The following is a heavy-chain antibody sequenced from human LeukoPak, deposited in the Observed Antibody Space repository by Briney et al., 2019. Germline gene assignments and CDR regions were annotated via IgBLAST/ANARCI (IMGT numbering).Heavy chain of an antibody. J-gene: IGHJ4*02. V-gene: IGHV3-48*04. D-gene: IGHD4-11*01. Sequence: PGGSLRLSCAASGFTFSSYSMNWVRQAPGKGLEWVAYVKGRSTISRDNAQNSLFLQMSSLRAEDTAVYFCARVPHDYSDYVAYWGQGTLVTVSS. CDR3: ARVPHDYSDYVAY. CDR1: GFTFSSYS.